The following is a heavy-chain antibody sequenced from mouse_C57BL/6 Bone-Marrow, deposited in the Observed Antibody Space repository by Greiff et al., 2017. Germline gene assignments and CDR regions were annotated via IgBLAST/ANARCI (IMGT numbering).Heavy chain of an antibody. CDR1: GYTFASYW. Sequence: QVQLQQPGAELVMPGASVKLSCKASGYTFASYWMHWVQQRPGQGLEWIGEIDPSDSYTNYNQKFKGKSTLTVDKSSSTAYMQLSSLTSEDSAVYYCARRVDWGYWYFDVWGTGTTVTVSS. V-gene: IGHV1-69*01. J-gene: IGHJ1*03. CDR2: IDPSDSYT. CDR3: ARRVDWGYWYFDV. D-gene: IGHD4-1*01.